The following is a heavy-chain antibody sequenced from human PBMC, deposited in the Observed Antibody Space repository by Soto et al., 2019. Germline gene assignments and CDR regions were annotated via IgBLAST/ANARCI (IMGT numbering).Heavy chain of an antibody. Sequence: VQLVQSGGAVKRPGASVKFSCKTPGYTFSNYGITCVRQAPGQPLEWLGWISLYSDVTRYAQKLQGRVSMTTDTSTTTAYMEVRRVRSDGAAVSYCERVVTGAEAGFGHWGQGTLVTVSS. J-gene: IGHJ5*02. D-gene: IGHD4-4*01. CDR1: GYTFSNYG. CDR3: ERVVTGAEAGFGH. CDR2: ISLYSDVT. V-gene: IGHV1-18*01.